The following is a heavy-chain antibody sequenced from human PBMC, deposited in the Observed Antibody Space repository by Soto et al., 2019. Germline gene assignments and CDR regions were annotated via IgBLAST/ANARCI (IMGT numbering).Heavy chain of an antibody. V-gene: IGHV1-8*01. CDR2: MNPNSGDT. D-gene: IGHD3-10*01. CDR3: EGGELLWFGDLLR. Sequence: QVQLVQSGAEVKKPGASVKVSCKASGYTFTSYEINWVRQATGQGLEWMGWMNPNSGDTGYAQKFQGRVTMTRNISIRTAYIELSSLRFEETAVYYCEGGELLWFGDLLRWGQGTLVTVSS. CDR1: GYTFTSYE. J-gene: IGHJ4*02.